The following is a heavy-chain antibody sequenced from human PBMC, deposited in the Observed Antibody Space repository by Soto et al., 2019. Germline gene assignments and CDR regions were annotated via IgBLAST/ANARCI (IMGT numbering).Heavy chain of an antibody. Sequence: VQLVQSGAEVRKPGASVKVSCKASGYTFSSHGIIWVRQAPGKGLEWVSSISSTTNYIYYGDSMKGRFTISRDNAKNSLCLEMNSLRAEDTAVYYCARESEDLTSNFDYWGQGTLVTVSS. CDR3: ARESEDLTSNFDY. CDR1: GYTFSSHG. CDR2: ISSTTNYI. J-gene: IGHJ4*02. V-gene: IGHV3-21*06.